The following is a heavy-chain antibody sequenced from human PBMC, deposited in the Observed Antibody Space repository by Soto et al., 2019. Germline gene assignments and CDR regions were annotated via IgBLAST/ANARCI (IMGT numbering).Heavy chain of an antibody. V-gene: IGHV3-66*01. CDR1: DFSFSRDW. D-gene: IGHD3-9*01. J-gene: IGHJ4*02. CDR3: ATLTKYDILTGFYPC. Sequence: PGGSLRLSCTASDFSFSRDWVHWVRQAPGKGLEWVSRISTDGSTYYADSVKGRFIISRDNSNNTLYFQMNSLRAEDTAVYYCATLTKYDILTGFYPCWGQGTLVTVSS. CDR2: ISTDGST.